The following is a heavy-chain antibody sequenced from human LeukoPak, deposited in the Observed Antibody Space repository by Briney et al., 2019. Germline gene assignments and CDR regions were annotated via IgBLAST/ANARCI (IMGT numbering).Heavy chain of an antibody. CDR2: INTNTGNP. V-gene: IGHV7-4-1*02. CDR1: GYTFTGYA. CDR3: ARDGDRYSSSWYGVNWFDP. J-gene: IGHJ5*02. Sequence: GASVKVSCKASGYTFTGYAMNRVRQAPGQGLEWMGWINTNTGNPTYAQGFTGRFVFSLDTSVSTAYLQISSLKAEDTAVYYCARDGDRYSSSWYGVNWFDPWGQGTLVTVSS. D-gene: IGHD6-13*01.